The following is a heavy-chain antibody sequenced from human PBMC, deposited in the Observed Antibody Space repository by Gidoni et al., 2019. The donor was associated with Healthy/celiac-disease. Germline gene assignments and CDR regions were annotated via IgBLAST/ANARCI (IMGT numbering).Heavy chain of an antibody. CDR2: ISYDGSNK. V-gene: IGHV3-30-3*01. J-gene: IGHJ4*02. D-gene: IGHD2-15*01. CDR3: ARDRSPKYCSGGSCYSAYFDY. CDR1: GFTFMSYA. Sequence: QVQLVASWGRVVQPGRSLILSSAASGFTFMSYAMHWVRQAPGKGLEWVAVISYDGSNKYYADSVKGRFTISRDNSKNTLYLQMNSLRAEDTAVYYCARDRSPKYCSGGSCYSAYFDYWGQGTLVTVSS.